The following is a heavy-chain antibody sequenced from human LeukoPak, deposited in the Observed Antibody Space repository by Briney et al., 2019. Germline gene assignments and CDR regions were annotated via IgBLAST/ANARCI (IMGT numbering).Heavy chain of an antibody. J-gene: IGHJ4*02. Sequence: GGSLRLSCAASGFTFSNYWMTWVRQAPGKGLEWVANIKQDGSEKYYVDSVKGRFTISRDNAKNSLYLQMNSLRAEDTAVYYCARFTGDDSSGFYDYWGQGTLVTVSS. CDR1: GFTFSNYW. D-gene: IGHD3-22*01. CDR3: ARFTGDDSSGFYDY. CDR2: IKQDGSEK. V-gene: IGHV3-7*01.